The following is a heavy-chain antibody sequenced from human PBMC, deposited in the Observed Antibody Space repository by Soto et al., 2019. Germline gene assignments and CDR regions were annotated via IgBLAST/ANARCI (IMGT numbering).Heavy chain of an antibody. V-gene: IGHV4-30-2*01. D-gene: IGHD3-16*01. J-gene: IGHJ4*02. CDR2: IYHSGST. Sequence: SETLSLTCAVSGGSISSGGYSWSWIRQPPGKGLEWIGYIYHSGSTYYNPSLKSRVTISVDRSKNQFSLKLSSVTAADTAVYYCAGGRIGPRRDYWGQGTLVTVSS. CDR3: AGGRIGPRRDY. CDR1: GGSISSGGYS.